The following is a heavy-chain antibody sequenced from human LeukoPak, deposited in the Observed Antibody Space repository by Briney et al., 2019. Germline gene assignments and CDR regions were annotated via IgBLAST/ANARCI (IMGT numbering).Heavy chain of an antibody. CDR3: ARGCYVWGSYRYNSEDY. D-gene: IGHD3-16*02. J-gene: IGHJ4*02. CDR1: GGSFGGYY. CDR2: INHSGST. Sequence: SETLSLTCAVYGGSFGGYYWSWIRQPPGKGLEWIGEINHSGSTNYNPSLKSRVTISVDTSKNQFSLKLSSVTAADTAVYYCARGCYVWGSYRYNSEDYWGQGTLVTVSS. V-gene: IGHV4-34*01.